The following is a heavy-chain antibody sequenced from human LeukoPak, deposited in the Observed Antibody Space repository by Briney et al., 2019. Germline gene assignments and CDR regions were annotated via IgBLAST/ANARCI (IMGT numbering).Heavy chain of an antibody. Sequence: PSETLSLTCAGYGGSFSGYYWSWIRQPPGKGLEWIGEINHSGSTNYNPSLKSRVTISVDTSKNQFSLKLSSVTAADTAVYYCARGNTYCTNGVCYKSYFDYWGQGTLVTVSS. CDR2: INHSGST. CDR1: GGSFSGYY. D-gene: IGHD2-8*01. CDR3: ARGNTYCTNGVCYKSYFDY. J-gene: IGHJ4*02. V-gene: IGHV4-34*01.